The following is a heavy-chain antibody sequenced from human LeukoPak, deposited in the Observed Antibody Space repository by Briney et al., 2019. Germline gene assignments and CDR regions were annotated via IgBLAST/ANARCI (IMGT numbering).Heavy chain of an antibody. Sequence: GGSLRLSCAASGCAFSSYSMNCVRQAPGKGLEWVSYISGSSSIIYYADSVKGRFTISRDSAQNSLYLQMNSLRDEDTAVYYCARDALYAFNLWGQGTMVTVSS. CDR2: ISGSSSII. CDR3: ARDALYAFNL. J-gene: IGHJ3*01. CDR1: GCAFSSYS. V-gene: IGHV3-48*02.